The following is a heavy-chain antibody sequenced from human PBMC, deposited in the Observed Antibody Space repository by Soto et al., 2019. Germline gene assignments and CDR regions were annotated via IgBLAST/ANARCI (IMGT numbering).Heavy chain of an antibody. CDR2: FDPEDGET. J-gene: IGHJ4*02. CDR1: GYTLTELS. CDR3: ATDRVVIPNYYDSSGYYRSFDY. Sequence: ASVKVSCKVSGYTLTELSMHWVRQAPGKGLEWMGGFDPEDGETIYAQKFQGRVTMTEDTSTDTAYMELSSLRSEDTAVYYCATDRVVIPNYYDSSGYYRSFDYWGQGPLVTVS. V-gene: IGHV1-24*01. D-gene: IGHD3-22*01.